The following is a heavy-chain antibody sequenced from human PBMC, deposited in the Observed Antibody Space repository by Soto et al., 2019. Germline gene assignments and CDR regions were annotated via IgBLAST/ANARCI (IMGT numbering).Heavy chain of an antibody. CDR3: ARDRKVAAAGTDYYFDY. V-gene: IGHV3-33*01. CDR1: GFTFSSYG. J-gene: IGHJ4*02. Sequence: WGSLRLSCAASGFTFSSYGMHWVRQAPGKGLEWVAVIWYDGSNKYYADSVKGRFTISRDNSKNTLYLQMNSLRAEDTAVYYCARDRKVAAAGTDYYFDYWGQGTLVTVSS. CDR2: IWYDGSNK. D-gene: IGHD6-13*01.